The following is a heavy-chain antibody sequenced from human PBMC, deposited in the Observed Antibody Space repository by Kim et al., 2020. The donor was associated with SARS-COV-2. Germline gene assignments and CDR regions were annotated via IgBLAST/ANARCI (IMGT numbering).Heavy chain of an antibody. CDR3: ARPIVVVPAATGGAFDI. J-gene: IGHJ3*02. V-gene: IGHV4-34*01. Sequence: LKSRVTISVDTSKNQFSLKLSSVTAADTAVYYCARPIVVVPAATGGAFDIWGQGTMVTVSS. D-gene: IGHD2-2*01.